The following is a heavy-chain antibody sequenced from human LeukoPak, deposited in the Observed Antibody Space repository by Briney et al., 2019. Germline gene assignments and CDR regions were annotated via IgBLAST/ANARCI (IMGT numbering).Heavy chain of an antibody. CDR3: RDSGTYNWFDP. J-gene: IGHJ5*02. CDR2: IDKKDKGYATAT. Sequence: GGSLRLSCAASGFTFSGSAIHWVRQSSGKGLEWVGQIDKKDKGYATATAYAASVKGRFTISRDDSINTAYLQMKSLKTEDTALYWTRDSGTYNWFDPWGQGTLVTVSS. V-gene: IGHV3-73*01. CDR1: GFTFSGSA. D-gene: IGHD1-26*01.